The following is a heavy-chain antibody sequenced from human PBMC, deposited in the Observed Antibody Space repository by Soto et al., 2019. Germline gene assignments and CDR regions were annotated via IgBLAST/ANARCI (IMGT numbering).Heavy chain of an antibody. D-gene: IGHD1-26*01. CDR1: GGSIATSSYY. CDR2: IYYSGNT. Sequence: PSETLSLTCTVSGGSIATSSYYWAWIRQPPGMGLEWIGSIYYSGNTYYNPSLKGRVTISADTSKNQFSLKLSSVTAADTALYYCTRHSAHLSGDVWGQGTRVTVSS. CDR3: TRHSAHLSGDV. J-gene: IGHJ6*02. V-gene: IGHV4-39*01.